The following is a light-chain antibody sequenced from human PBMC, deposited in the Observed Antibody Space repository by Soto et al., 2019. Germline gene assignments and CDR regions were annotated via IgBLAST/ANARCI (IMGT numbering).Light chain of an antibody. CDR1: QSISSN. CDR2: AAS. V-gene: IGKV1-39*01. Sequence: DIQMTQSPSSLSASVGDRVTITCRASQSISSNLNWYQQKPGKGPKLLIYAASTLHSGVPSRFSGSGSGTEFILTITSLQPEDFATYYCQQTYNTPPYTFGQGTKLEIK. CDR3: QQTYNTPPYT. J-gene: IGKJ2*01.